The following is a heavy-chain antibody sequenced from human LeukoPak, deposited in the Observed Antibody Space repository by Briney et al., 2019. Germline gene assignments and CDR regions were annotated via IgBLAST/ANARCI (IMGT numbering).Heavy chain of an antibody. CDR2: ISGSGGST. CDR1: GFTFSSYA. Sequence: GGSLRLSCAASGFTFSSYAMSWVRQAPGKGLEWISVISGSGGSTYYADSVKGRFTISRDNSKNTLYLQMNSLRAEDTAVYYCTRDPGRCTSTSCYPDYWGQGTLVTVSS. V-gene: IGHV3-23*01. J-gene: IGHJ4*02. D-gene: IGHD2-2*01. CDR3: TRDPGRCTSTSCYPDY.